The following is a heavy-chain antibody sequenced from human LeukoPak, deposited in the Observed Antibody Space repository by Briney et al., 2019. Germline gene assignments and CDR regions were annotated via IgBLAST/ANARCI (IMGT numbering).Heavy chain of an antibody. CDR2: ISGSGGST. V-gene: IGHV3-23*01. D-gene: IGHD2-21*02. J-gene: IGHJ4*02. CDR1: GFAFSSYA. CDR3: AKGPRGGVVVTAMYFDY. Sequence: GGSLRLPCAASGFAFSSYAMSWVRQAPGKGLEWVSAISGSGGSTYYADSVKGRFTISRDNSKNPLYLQMNSLRAEDTAVYYCAKGPRGGVVVTAMYFDYWGQGTLVTASS.